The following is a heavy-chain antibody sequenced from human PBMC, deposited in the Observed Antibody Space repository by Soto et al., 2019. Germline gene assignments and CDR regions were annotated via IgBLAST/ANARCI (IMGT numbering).Heavy chain of an antibody. J-gene: IGHJ3*02. Sequence: GESLKISCKGSGYSFTSYWIGWVRQMPGKGLEWMGIIYPGDSDTRYSPSFQGQVTISADKSISTAYLQWSSLKASDTAMYYCASRGYCSGGSCQNDAFDIWGQGTMVTVSS. CDR1: GYSFTSYW. CDR3: ASRGYCSGGSCQNDAFDI. V-gene: IGHV5-51*01. D-gene: IGHD2-15*01. CDR2: IYPGDSDT.